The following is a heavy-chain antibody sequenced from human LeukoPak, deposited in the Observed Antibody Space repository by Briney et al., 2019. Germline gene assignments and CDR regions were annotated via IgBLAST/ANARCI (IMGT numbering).Heavy chain of an antibody. J-gene: IGHJ4*02. CDR3: ASSYDSSGYYSI. V-gene: IGHV4-4*02. CDR1: GFTFSSYSM. D-gene: IGHD3-22*01. CDR2: IYHSGST. Sequence: GSLRLSCAASGFTFSSYSMNWVRQAPGKGLEWIGYIYHSGSTYYNPSLKSRVTISVDRSKNQFSLKLSSVTAADTAVYYCASSYDSSGYYSIWGQGTLVTVSS.